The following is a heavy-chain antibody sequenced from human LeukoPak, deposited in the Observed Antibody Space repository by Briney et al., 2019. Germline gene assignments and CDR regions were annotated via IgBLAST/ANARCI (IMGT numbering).Heavy chain of an antibody. CDR2: IKQDGSEK. Sequence: GGSLRLSCAASGFTFSSYWMSWVRQAPGKGLEWVANIKQDGSEKYYVDSVKGRFTISRDNAKNSLYLQMNSLRAGDTAVYYCARERYFDWLLSSCAFDIWGQGTMVTVSS. CDR3: ARERYFDWLLSSCAFDI. J-gene: IGHJ3*02. V-gene: IGHV3-7*03. D-gene: IGHD3-9*01. CDR1: GFTFSSYW.